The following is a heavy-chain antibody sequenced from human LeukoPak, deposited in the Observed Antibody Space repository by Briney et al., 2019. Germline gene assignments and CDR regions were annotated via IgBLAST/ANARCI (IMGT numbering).Heavy chain of an antibody. CDR1: GYIFTSYG. V-gene: IGHV1-2*02. CDR3: TRGGDDEGPNYFDY. J-gene: IGHJ4*02. D-gene: IGHD3-10*01. Sequence: GASVKVSCKASGYIFTSYGISWVRQAPGQGLEWMGWINLNSGGTHYVQKFQGRVTMTRDTSISTAHMELDGLRYDDTAVYYCTRGGDDEGPNYFDYWGQGTLVTVSS. CDR2: INLNSGGT.